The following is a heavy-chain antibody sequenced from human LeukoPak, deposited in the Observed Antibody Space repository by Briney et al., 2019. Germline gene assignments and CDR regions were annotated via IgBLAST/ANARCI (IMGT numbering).Heavy chain of an antibody. CDR3: ARDHDSSSCPYFDY. Sequence: GGSLRLSCAASGFTFTTYAMDWVRQAPGKGLEWVAFIQNDGSTKFYADSVKGRFTISRDNAKNSLYLQMNSLRAEDTAVYYCARDHDSSSCPYFDYWGQGTLVTVSS. CDR1: GFTFTTYA. V-gene: IGHV3-30*02. CDR2: IQNDGSTK. J-gene: IGHJ4*02. D-gene: IGHD6-13*01.